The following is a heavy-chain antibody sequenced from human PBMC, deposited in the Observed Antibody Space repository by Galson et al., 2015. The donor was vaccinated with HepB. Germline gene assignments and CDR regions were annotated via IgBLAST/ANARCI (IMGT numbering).Heavy chain of an antibody. D-gene: IGHD3-22*01. V-gene: IGHV5-51*01. CDR1: GYSFTSYW. Sequence: QSGAEVKKPGESLKISSKVSGYSFTSYWLAWVRQMPGKGLEWMGIIYPGDSDIRYSPSFQGQVTISADKSISTAYLQWSSLKASDTAMYYCARWGIYDTSAYYYGHWGHGTLVTVSS. CDR3: ARWGIYDTSAYYYGH. CDR2: IYPGDSDI. J-gene: IGHJ4*01.